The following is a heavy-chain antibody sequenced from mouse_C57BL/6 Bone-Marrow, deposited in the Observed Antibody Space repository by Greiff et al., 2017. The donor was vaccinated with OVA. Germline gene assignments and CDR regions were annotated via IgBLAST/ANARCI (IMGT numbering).Heavy chain of an antibody. Sequence: QVQLQQPGAELVKPGASVKMSCKASGYTFTSYWITWVKQRPGQGLEWIGDIYPGSGSTNYNEKFKSKATLTVDTSSSTAYMQLSSLTSEDYAVYYCARSPIYYNYDYYFDYWGQGTTLTVSS. CDR3: ARSPIYYNYDYYFDY. CDR2: IYPGSGST. V-gene: IGHV1-55*01. CDR1: GYTFTSYW. D-gene: IGHD2-4*01. J-gene: IGHJ2*01.